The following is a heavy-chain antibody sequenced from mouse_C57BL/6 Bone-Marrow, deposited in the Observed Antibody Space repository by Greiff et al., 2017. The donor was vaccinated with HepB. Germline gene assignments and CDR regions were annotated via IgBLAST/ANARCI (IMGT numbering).Heavy chain of an antibody. J-gene: IGHJ3*01. CDR1: GYTFTSYW. CDR2: IYPGSGST. D-gene: IGHD2-4*01. Sequence: QVQLQQSGAELVKPGASVKMSCKASGYTFTSYWITWVKQRPGQGLEWIGDIYPGSGSTNYNEKFKSKATLTVDTSSSTAYMQLSSLTSEDSAVYYCASSPLYYDYGRFAYWGQGTLVTVSA. CDR3: ASSPLYYDYGRFAY. V-gene: IGHV1-55*01.